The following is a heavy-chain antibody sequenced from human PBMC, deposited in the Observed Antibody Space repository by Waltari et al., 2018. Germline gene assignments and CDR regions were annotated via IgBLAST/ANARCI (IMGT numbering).Heavy chain of an antibody. V-gene: IGHV4-59*11. J-gene: IGHJ3*02. CDR1: GGSISSHY. CDR2: IYYSGST. Sequence: QVQLQESGPGLVKPSETLSLTCTVSGGSISSHYWSWIRQPPGKGLEWIGYIYYSGSTNYNPSLKSRVTISVDTSKNQFSLKLSSVTAADTAVYYCARDLTSSGWLDAFDIWGQGTMVTVSS. CDR3: ARDLTSSGWLDAFDI. D-gene: IGHD6-19*01.